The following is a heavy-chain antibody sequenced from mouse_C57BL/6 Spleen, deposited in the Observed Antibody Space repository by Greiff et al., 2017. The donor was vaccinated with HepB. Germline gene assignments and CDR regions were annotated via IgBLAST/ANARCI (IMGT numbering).Heavy chain of an antibody. CDR3: ASYYDSSYQEWYFDV. D-gene: IGHD1-1*01. Sequence: VQLQQSGPELVKPGASVKMSCKASGYTFTDYNMHWVKQSHGKSLEWIGYINPNNGGTSYNQKFKGKATLTVNKSSSTAYMELRSLTSEDSAVYYCASYYDSSYQEWYFDVWGTGTTVTVSS. V-gene: IGHV1-22*01. CDR1: GYTFTDYN. J-gene: IGHJ1*03. CDR2: INPNNGGT.